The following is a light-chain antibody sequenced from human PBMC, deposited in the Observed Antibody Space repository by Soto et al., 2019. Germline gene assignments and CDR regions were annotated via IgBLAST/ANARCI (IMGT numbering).Light chain of an antibody. J-gene: IGKJ4*01. V-gene: IGKV3D-15*01. CDR1: RTVGRSY. CDR3: QQYNSWPLT. Sequence: ETVLTQSPDIMYLSPGERATLSCRASRTVGRSYLAWYQQKPGQAPRLVIYDIFTRATGVPTRISGSGSGTEFTLTISSLQSEDFAVYYCQQYNSWPLTFGGGTKVDIK. CDR2: DIF.